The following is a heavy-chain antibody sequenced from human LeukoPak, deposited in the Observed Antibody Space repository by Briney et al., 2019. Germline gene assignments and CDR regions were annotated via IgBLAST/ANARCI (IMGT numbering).Heavy chain of an antibody. J-gene: IGHJ4*02. CDR1: GFTFSSYN. CDR2: ISSSGSYI. Sequence: GGSLRLSCVASGFTFSSYNMNWVRQAPGKGLEWVSSISSSGSYIYYADSVKGRFTIPRDNAKNSLYLQMNSLRVEDTAVYYCARDAGVTMVRGGPFDYWGQGTLVTVSS. CDR3: ARDAGVTMVRGGPFDY. D-gene: IGHD3-10*01. V-gene: IGHV3-21*01.